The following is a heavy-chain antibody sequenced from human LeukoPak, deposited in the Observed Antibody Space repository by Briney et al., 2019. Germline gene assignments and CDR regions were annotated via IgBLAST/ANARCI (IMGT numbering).Heavy chain of an antibody. V-gene: IGHV3-7*03. CDR2: IKQDGSEK. CDR3: ARRMSGSGSYMRRGFDY. Sequence: PGGSPRLSCAASGFTFSSYWMSWVRQAPGKGLEWVANIKQDGSEKYYVDSVKGRFTISRDNAKNSLYLQMNSLRAEDTAVYYCARRMSGSGSYMRRGFDYWGQGTLVTVSS. J-gene: IGHJ4*02. CDR1: GFTFSSYW. D-gene: IGHD3-10*01.